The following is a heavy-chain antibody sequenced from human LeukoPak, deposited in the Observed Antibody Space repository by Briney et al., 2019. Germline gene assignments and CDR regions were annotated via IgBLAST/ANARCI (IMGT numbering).Heavy chain of an antibody. J-gene: IGHJ6*04. CDR2: ISTSSSYI. CDR3: AELGITMIGGV. V-gene: IGHV3-21*01. D-gene: IGHD3-10*02. Sequence: GGSLRLSCAASGFTFSSYSMNWVRQAPGKGLEWVSSISTSSSYIYYADSVKGRFTISRDNARNSLYLQMNSLRAEDTAVYYCAELGITMIGGVWGKGTTVTISS. CDR1: GFTFSSYS.